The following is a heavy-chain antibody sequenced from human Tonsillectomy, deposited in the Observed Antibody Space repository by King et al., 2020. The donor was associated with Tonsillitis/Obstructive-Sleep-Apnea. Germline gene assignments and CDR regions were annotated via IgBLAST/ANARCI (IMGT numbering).Heavy chain of an antibody. CDR1: GGSFSGYY. CDR3: ARGDSNSHSREFDY. J-gene: IGHJ4*02. V-gene: IGHV4-34*01. Sequence: VQLQQWGAGLLKPSETLSLTCAVYGGSFSGYYWSWIRQPPGKGLEWIGEINHSGSTNYNPSLKSRVTISVDTSKNQFSLKLSSVTAADTAVYYCARGDSNSHSREFDYWGQGTLVTVSS. D-gene: IGHD4-11*01. CDR2: INHSGST.